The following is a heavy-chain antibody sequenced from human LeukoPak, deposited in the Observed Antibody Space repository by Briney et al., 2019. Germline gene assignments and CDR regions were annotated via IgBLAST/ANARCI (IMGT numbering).Heavy chain of an antibody. CDR2: ISYDGSNK. J-gene: IGHJ4*02. CDR3: ARGIVGAEY. V-gene: IGHV3-30-3*01. CDR1: GFTFSSYA. Sequence: GGSLRLSCAASGFTFSSYAMHWVRQAPXXXXEWVAVISYDGSNKYYADSVKGRFTISRDNSKNTLYLQMNSLRAEDTAVYYCARGIVGAEYWGQGTLVTVSS. D-gene: IGHD1-26*01.